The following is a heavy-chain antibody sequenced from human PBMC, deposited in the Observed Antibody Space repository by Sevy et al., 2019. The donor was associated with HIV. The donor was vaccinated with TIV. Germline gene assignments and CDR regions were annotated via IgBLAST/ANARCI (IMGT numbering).Heavy chain of an antibody. CDR2: SSSSGGSTI. Sequence: GGSLRLSCAASGFTFSDYYMSWIRQAPGKGLEWVSYSSSSGGSTIYYADSVKGRFTISRDNAKNSLYLQMNSLRAEDTAVYYCAREDWNDVIDYWGQGTLVTVSS. D-gene: IGHD1-1*01. J-gene: IGHJ4*02. CDR1: GFTFSDYY. CDR3: AREDWNDVIDY. V-gene: IGHV3-11*01.